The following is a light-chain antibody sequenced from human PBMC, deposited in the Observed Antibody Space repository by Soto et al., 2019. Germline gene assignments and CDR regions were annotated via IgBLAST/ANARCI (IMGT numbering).Light chain of an antibody. CDR3: QQYNPGHPKMA. J-gene: IGKJ1*01. CDR1: QSVSSD. Sequence: VVTQSPATLSVFPGETATLSCRASQSVSSDLAWYQQRPGQAPRLLIYGASTRATGIPARFRGSGSGTEFSLPFSSLHSEDFATYYCQQYNPGHPKMALGRGTKGDIK. V-gene: IGKV3-15*01. CDR2: GAS.